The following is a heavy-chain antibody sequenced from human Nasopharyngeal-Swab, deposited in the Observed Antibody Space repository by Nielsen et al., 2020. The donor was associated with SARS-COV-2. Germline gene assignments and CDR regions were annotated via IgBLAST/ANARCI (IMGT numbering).Heavy chain of an antibody. CDR2: NSYSGST. V-gene: IGHV4-59*01. CDR3: ARGYGAGSYSYMDV. CDR1: GGSISSYY. Sequence: SETLSLTCTVSGGSISSYYWSWIRQPPGQGLEWIGYNSYSGSTNYNPSLKSRVTISVDPSKNQFSLKLSSVTAADTAVYYFARGYGAGSYSYMDVWGKGTTVTVSS. J-gene: IGHJ6*03. D-gene: IGHD3-10*01.